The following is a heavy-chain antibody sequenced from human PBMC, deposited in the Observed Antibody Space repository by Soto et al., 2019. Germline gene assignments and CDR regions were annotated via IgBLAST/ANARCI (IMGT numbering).Heavy chain of an antibody. CDR3: ARVTRYCSSTSCYPKYYYYYYMDV. V-gene: IGHV4-34*01. Sequence: QVQLQQWGAGLLKPSETLSLTCAVYGGSFSGYYWSWIRQPPGKGLEWIGEINHSGSTNYNPSLKSRVTISVDTSKNQFSLKLSSVTAADTAVYYCARVTRYCSSTSCYPKYYYYYYMDVWDKGTTVTVSS. D-gene: IGHD2-2*01. J-gene: IGHJ6*03. CDR1: GGSFSGYY. CDR2: INHSGST.